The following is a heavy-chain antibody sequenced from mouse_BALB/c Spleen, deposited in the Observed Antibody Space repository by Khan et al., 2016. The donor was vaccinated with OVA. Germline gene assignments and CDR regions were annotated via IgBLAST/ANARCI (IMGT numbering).Heavy chain of an antibody. V-gene: IGHV1-9*01. CDR2: ILPGSDSP. CDR1: GYTFSSYW. CDR3: SRQGGGYFSWFAY. Sequence: VQLQESGTELLKPGASVKISCKATGYTFSSYWIEWIKQRTGHGLEWIGEILPGSDSPNYNERFMGKATLTADKSSNTAYMQLSSLKSEDSAVYYYSRQGGGYFSWFAYWGQGTLVTVSA. D-gene: IGHD1-1*02. J-gene: IGHJ3*01.